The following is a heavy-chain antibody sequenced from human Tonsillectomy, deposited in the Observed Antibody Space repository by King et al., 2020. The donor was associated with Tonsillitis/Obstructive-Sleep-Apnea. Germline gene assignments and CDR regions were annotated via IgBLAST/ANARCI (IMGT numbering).Heavy chain of an antibody. CDR3: ARQNPLYCSSTSCYTGYYYYGMDV. CDR1: GYSFTSYW. Sequence: VQLVQSGAEVKKPGESLKISCKGSGYSFTSYWIGWVRQMPGKGLEWMGIIYPGDSDTRYSPSFQGQVTISADKSISTAYLQWSSLKASDTAMYYCARQNPLYCSSTSCYTGYYYYGMDVWGQGTTVTVSS. CDR2: IYPGDSDT. V-gene: IGHV5-51*01. D-gene: IGHD2-2*02. J-gene: IGHJ6*02.